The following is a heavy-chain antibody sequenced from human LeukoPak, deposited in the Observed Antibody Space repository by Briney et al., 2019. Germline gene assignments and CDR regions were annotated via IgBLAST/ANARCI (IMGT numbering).Heavy chain of an antibody. Sequence: SETLSLTCAVYGGSFCGYYWSWIRQPPGKGLEWIGEINHSGSTNYNPSLKSRVTISVDTSKNQFSLKLSSVTAADTAVYYCARGLGRAMYNWFDPWGQGTLVTVSS. CDR1: GGSFCGYY. J-gene: IGHJ5*02. V-gene: IGHV4-34*01. CDR3: ARGLGRAMYNWFDP. CDR2: INHSGST. D-gene: IGHD3-16*01.